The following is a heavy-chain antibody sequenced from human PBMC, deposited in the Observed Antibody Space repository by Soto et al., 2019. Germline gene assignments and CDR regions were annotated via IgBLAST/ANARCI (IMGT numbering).Heavy chain of an antibody. CDR3: AKITVGATRDAFDI. CDR2: ISYDGSNK. CDR1: GFTFSSYG. Sequence: GESLKISCAASGFTFSSYGMHWVRQAPGKGLEWVAVISYDGSNKYYADSVKGRFTISRDNSKNTLYLQMNSLRAEDTAVYYCAKITVGATRDAFDIWGQGTMVTVSS. J-gene: IGHJ3*02. D-gene: IGHD1-26*01. V-gene: IGHV3-30*18.